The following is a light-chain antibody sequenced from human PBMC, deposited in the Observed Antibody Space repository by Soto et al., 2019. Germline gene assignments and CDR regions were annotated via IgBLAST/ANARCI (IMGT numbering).Light chain of an antibody. CDR1: QSVGTY. V-gene: IGKV3-11*01. CDR3: QQRSNWPPWT. J-gene: IGKJ1*01. Sequence: EIVLTQSPATLSLSPGERATLSSRASQSVGTYLAWYQQKPGQAPRLLIYDASNRATGIPARFSGSGSGTDFPLTISSLEPEDFAVYYCQQRSNWPPWTFGQGTKVEIK. CDR2: DAS.